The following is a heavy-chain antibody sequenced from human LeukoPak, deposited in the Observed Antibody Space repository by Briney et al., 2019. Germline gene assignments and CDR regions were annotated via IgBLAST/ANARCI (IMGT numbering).Heavy chain of an antibody. CDR2: IYSSGST. CDR1: GGSISSYH. D-gene: IGHD4-17*01. CDR3: ARDRWSYGDYPLDY. Sequence: SETLSLTCTVSGGSISSYHWSLIRQPAGKGLEWIGRIYSSGSTNYNPSLKSRVTMSVDTSKNQFSLKLRSVSAADTALYYCARDRWSYGDYPLDYWGRGTLVTVSS. V-gene: IGHV4-4*07. J-gene: IGHJ4*02.